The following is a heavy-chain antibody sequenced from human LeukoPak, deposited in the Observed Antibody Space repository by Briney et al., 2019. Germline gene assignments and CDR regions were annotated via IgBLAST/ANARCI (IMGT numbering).Heavy chain of an antibody. CDR2: IYSGGST. Sequence: GGSLRLSCAASGFTVSSNYMSWVRQAPGKGLEWVSVIYSGGSTYYADSVKGRFTISRDNSKNTLYLQMNSLRAEDTAVYYCARFENWNGNDYWGQGTLVTVSS. V-gene: IGHV3-53*01. J-gene: IGHJ4*02. CDR1: GFTVSSNY. D-gene: IGHD1-1*01. CDR3: ARFENWNGNDY.